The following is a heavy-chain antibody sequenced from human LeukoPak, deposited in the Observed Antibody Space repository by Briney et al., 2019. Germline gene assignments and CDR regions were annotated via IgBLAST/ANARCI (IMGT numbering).Heavy chain of an antibody. J-gene: IGHJ6*02. CDR2: INPKSGAT. CDR3: AKGATEGYYYYGLDV. Sequence: GASMKVSCKASGYTFTGYYMHWVRQAPGQGLEWMGWINPKSGATTYAQKFQDRVTLTRDTSINTAYMDLSGLTSDDTAVFYCAKGATEGYYYYGLDVWGQGTTVTVSS. V-gene: IGHV1-2*02. CDR1: GYTFTGYY.